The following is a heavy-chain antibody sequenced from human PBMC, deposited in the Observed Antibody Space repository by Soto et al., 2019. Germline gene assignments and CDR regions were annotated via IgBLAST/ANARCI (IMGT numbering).Heavy chain of an antibody. Sequence: GGSLRLSCAASGFTFSSYSMNWVRQAPGKGLEWVSSISSSSSYIYYADSVKGRFTISRDNAKNSLYLQMNSLRAEDTAVYYCARDLVTTLYYFDYWGQGTLVTASS. CDR1: GFTFSSYS. CDR3: ARDLVTTLYYFDY. D-gene: IGHD2-2*01. V-gene: IGHV3-21*01. J-gene: IGHJ4*02. CDR2: ISSSSSYI.